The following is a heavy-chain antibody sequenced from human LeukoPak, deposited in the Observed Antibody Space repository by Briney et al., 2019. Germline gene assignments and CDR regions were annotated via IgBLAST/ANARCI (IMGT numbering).Heavy chain of an antibody. CDR2: IYHSGST. CDR3: ARLYGGNSFAFDI. Sequence: SETLSLTSAVSGYSISSGYYWGWIRQPPGRGLEWIGSIYHSGSTYYNPSLKSRVTISVDTSKNQFSLKLSSVTAADTAVYYCARLYGGNSFAFDIWGQGTMVTVSS. D-gene: IGHD4-23*01. V-gene: IGHV4-38-2*01. J-gene: IGHJ3*02. CDR1: GYSISSGYY.